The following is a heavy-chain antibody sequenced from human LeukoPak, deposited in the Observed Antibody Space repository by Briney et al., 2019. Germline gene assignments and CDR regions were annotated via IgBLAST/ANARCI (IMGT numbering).Heavy chain of an antibody. J-gene: IGHJ4*02. CDR1: GGSISSYY. V-gene: IGHV4-59*01. D-gene: IGHD6-6*01. CDR2: IYYSGST. Sequence: PSETLSLTCTVSGGSISSYYWSWIRQPPGKGLEWIGYIYYSGSTNYNPSLKSRVTKSVDTSKNQFSLKLSSVTAADTAVYYCARGVEYSSSSGLGYWGQGTLVTVSS. CDR3: ARGVEYSSSSGLGY.